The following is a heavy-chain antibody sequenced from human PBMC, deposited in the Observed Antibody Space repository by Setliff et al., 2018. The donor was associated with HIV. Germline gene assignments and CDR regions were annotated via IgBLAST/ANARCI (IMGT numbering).Heavy chain of an antibody. CDR3: AKTYNWNDVHYYYMDV. D-gene: IGHD1-1*01. V-gene: IGHV3-23*01. CDR1: GIRFSNYA. Sequence: GGSLRLSCAASGIRFSNYAMSWVRQAPGKGLEWVSSISGSGGDTSYADSVQGRFTISRDNSKNMLYLQMNSLRAEDTAVYYCAKTYNWNDVHYYYMDVWGKGTTVTAP. CDR2: ISGSGGDT. J-gene: IGHJ6*03.